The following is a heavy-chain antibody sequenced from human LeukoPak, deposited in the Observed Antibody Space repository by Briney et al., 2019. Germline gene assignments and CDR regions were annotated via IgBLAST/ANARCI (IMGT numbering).Heavy chain of an antibody. V-gene: IGHV4-61*02. CDR3: ARWRRDYSNDY. Sequence: SQTLSLTCTVSGGSISSGSYYWSWIRQPAGKGLEWIGRIYTSGSTNYNPSLKSRVTISVDTSKNQFSLKLSSVTAADMAVYYCARWRRDYSNDYWGQGTLVTVSS. D-gene: IGHD4-11*01. J-gene: IGHJ4*02. CDR1: GGSISSGSYY. CDR2: IYTSGST.